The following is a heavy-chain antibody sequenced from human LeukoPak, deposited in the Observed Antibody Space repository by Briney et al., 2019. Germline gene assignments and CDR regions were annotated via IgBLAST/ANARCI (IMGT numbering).Heavy chain of an antibody. J-gene: IGHJ5*02. CDR1: GGSISSGSYY. V-gene: IGHV4-61*02. CDR3: ARGATKTGWFDP. Sequence: KSSETLSLTCTVSGGSISSGSYYWSWIRQPAGKGLEWIGRIYTSGSTNYNPSLKSRVTISVDTSKNQFSLKLSSVTAADTAVHYCARGATKTGWFDPWGQGTLVTASS. CDR2: IYTSGST. D-gene: IGHD1-26*01.